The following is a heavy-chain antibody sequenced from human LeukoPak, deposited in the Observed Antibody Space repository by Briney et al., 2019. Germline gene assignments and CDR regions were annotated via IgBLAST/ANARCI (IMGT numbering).Heavy chain of an antibody. D-gene: IGHD3-9*01. J-gene: IGHJ4*02. CDR1: GFTFSSYW. CDR2: INSDGDST. CDR3: GRGGLTGQMAAFDY. V-gene: IGHV3-74*01. Sequence: GGSLRLSCAASGFTFSSYWMHWVRQAPGKGLEWVSRINSDGDSTTYADSVKGRFTISRDNAKNTMYLQMSSLRADDSAVYYCGRGGLTGQMAAFDYWGQGALVTVST.